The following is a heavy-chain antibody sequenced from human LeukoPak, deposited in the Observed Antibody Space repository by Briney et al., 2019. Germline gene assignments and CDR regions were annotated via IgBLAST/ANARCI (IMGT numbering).Heavy chain of an antibody. V-gene: IGHV3-23*01. J-gene: IGHJ4*01. CDR2: IGGSGGST. Sequence: GGSVRLSCAASGFTLSSYAMSWVRQAPGKGLEWVSAIGGSGGSTYYADSVKGRFTISRDNSKNTPYLQLNSLRAEGTAVYYFAKGGGGNWSGLRELNIWGQGTLVTVSS. CDR1: GFTLSSYA. D-gene: IGHD1-1*01. CDR3: AKGGGGNWSGLRELNI.